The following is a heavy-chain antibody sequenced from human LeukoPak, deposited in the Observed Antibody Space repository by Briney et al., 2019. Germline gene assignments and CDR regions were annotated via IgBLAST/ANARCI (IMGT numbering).Heavy chain of an antibody. CDR3: ARGEYYYDSSGYFRPPAYYMDV. V-gene: IGHV1-18*01. CDR2: ISAYNGNT. Sequence: GASVKVSCKASGYTFTSYGISWVRQAPGQGLEWMGWISAYNGNTNYAQKLQGRVTMTTDTSTSTAYMELRSLRSEDTAVYYCARGEYYYDSSGYFRPPAYYMDVWGKGTTVTVSS. J-gene: IGHJ6*03. CDR1: GYTFTSYG. D-gene: IGHD3-22*01.